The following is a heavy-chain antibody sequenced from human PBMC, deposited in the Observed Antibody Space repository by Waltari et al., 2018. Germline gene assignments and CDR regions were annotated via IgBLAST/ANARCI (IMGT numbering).Heavy chain of an antibody. CDR2: FNPKNGDS. Sequence: QEQLVQSGSEVKKPGASVRVSCQASGYTFTDYHLHWLRQTPGQGFEWMGWFNPKNGDSNSAEKFLGRVTMTRDTSINTVYLDLSGLRSDDTAVFFCARDPGPIVGAPDLWGQGTLVTVSS. CDR3: ARDPGPIVGAPDL. J-gene: IGHJ5*02. V-gene: IGHV1-2*02. D-gene: IGHD1-26*01. CDR1: GYTFTDYH.